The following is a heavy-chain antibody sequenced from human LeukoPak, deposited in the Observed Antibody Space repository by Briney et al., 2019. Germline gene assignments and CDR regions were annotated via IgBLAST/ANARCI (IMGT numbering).Heavy chain of an antibody. Sequence: PGGSLRLSCAASGFTFSGYGMHWVRQAPGKGLEWVAVIWYDGSNKYYADSVKGRFTISRDNSKNTLYLQMNSLRAEDTAVYYCARDRYPLVGATYRGWFDYWGQGTLVTVSS. CDR1: GFTFSGYG. V-gene: IGHV3-33*01. CDR3: ARDRYPLVGATYRGWFDY. CDR2: IWYDGSNK. D-gene: IGHD1-26*01. J-gene: IGHJ4*02.